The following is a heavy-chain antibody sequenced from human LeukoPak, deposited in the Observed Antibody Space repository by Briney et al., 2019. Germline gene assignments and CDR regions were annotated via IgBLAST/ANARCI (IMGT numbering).Heavy chain of an antibody. CDR2: IYPGDSDT. Sequence: GESLKISCKGSGYSFTSYWIGWVRQMPGKGLEWMGIIYPGDSDTRYSLSFQGQVTISADKSISTAYLQWSSLKASDTAMYYCARRILWSGYYFDYWGQGTLVTVSS. J-gene: IGHJ4*02. CDR3: ARRILWSGYYFDY. D-gene: IGHD3-3*01. CDR1: GYSFTSYW. V-gene: IGHV5-51*01.